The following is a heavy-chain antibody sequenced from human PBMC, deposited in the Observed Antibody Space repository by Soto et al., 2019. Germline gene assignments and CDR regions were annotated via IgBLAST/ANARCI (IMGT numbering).Heavy chain of an antibody. CDR3: ARRQRLYDLWSGYYIASNGYYYGMDV. CDR1: GYTFTSYG. Sequence: ASVKVSCKASGYTFTSYGISWVRQAPGQGLEWMGWISAYNGNTNYAQKLQGRVTMTTDTSTSTAYMELRSLRSDDTAVYYCARRQRLYDLWSGYYIASNGYYYGMDVWGQGTTVTVSS. J-gene: IGHJ6*02. CDR2: ISAYNGNT. D-gene: IGHD3-3*01. V-gene: IGHV1-18*01.